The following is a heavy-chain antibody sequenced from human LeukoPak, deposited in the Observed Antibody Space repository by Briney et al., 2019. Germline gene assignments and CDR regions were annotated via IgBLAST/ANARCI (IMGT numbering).Heavy chain of an antibody. V-gene: IGHV1-2*04. Sequence: ASVKVSCKASGYTFTGYYMHWVRQAPGQGLEWMGWINPNSGGTNYAQKFQGWVTMTRDTSISTAYMELSSLRSEDTAVYYCARDGAEQQLVRVQYGMDVWGQGTTVTVSS. J-gene: IGHJ6*02. CDR3: ARDGAEQQLVRVQYGMDV. CDR2: INPNSGGT. D-gene: IGHD6-13*01. CDR1: GYTFTGYY.